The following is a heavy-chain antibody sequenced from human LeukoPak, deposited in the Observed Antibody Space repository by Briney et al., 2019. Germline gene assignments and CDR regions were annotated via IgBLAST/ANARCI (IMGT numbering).Heavy chain of an antibody. CDR3: AREGIAVAGSRWFDP. D-gene: IGHD6-19*01. CDR1: GYTFTGYY. Sequence: ASVKVSCKASGYTFTGYYMHWVRQAPGQGLEWMGWINPNSGGTNYAQKFQGRVTMTRDTPISTAYMELSGLRSDDTAVYYCAREGIAVAGSRWFDPWGQGTLVTVSS. J-gene: IGHJ5*02. CDR2: INPNSGGT. V-gene: IGHV1-2*02.